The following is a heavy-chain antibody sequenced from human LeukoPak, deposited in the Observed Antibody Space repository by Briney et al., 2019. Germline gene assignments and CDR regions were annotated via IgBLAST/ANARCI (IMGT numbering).Heavy chain of an antibody. CDR1: GGSFSGYY. CDR3: ARATPGYNWFDP. D-gene: IGHD3-9*01. Sequence: SETLSLTCAVYGGSFSGYYWSWIRQPPGKGLEWIGEINHSGSTNYNPSLKSRVTISVDTSKTQFSLKLSSVTAADTAVYYCARATPGYNWFDPWGQGTLVTVSS. CDR2: INHSGST. V-gene: IGHV4-34*01. J-gene: IGHJ5*02.